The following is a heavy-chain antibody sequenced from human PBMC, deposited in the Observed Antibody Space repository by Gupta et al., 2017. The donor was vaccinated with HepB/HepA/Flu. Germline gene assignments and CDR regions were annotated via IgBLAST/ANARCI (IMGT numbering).Heavy chain of an antibody. CDR2: INPNSGGT. CDR3: ARGVVVPAASDAFDI. Sequence: QVQLVQSGAEVKKPGASVKVSCKASGYTFTGYYLHWVRQAPGQGLEWMGWINPNSGGTNYAQKFQGRVTMTRDTSISTAYMELSRLRSDDTAVYYCARGVVVPAASDAFDIWGQGTMVTVSS. V-gene: IGHV1-2*02. D-gene: IGHD2-2*01. J-gene: IGHJ3*02. CDR1: GYTFTGYY.